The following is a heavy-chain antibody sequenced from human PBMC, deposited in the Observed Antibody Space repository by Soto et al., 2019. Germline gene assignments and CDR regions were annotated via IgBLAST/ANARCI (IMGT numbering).Heavy chain of an antibody. D-gene: IGHD6-19*01. CDR3: AXXGVDSSGXXFDY. V-gene: IGHV4-59*01. CDR2: IYYSGST. Sequence: PSETLSLTCTVSGGSISSYYWSWIRQPPGKGLEWIGYIYYSGSTNYNPSLKSRVTISVDTSKNQFSLKLSSVTAADTAVYYCAXXGVDSSGXXFDYXGQGTLVTVS. J-gene: IGHJ4*02. CDR1: GGSISSYY.